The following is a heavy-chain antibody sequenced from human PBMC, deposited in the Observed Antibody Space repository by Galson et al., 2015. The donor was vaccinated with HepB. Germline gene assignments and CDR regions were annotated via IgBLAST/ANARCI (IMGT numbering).Heavy chain of an antibody. CDR2: ISYDGSNK. J-gene: IGHJ4*02. D-gene: IGHD4-23*01. V-gene: IGHV3-30-3*01. CDR3: ARADYGGNPDY. CDR1: GFTFSSYA. Sequence: SLRLSCAASGFTFSSYAMHWVRQAPGKGLEWVAVISYDGSNKYYADSVKGRFTISRDNSKNTLYLQMNSLRAEDTAVYYCARADYGGNPDYWGQGTLVTVSS.